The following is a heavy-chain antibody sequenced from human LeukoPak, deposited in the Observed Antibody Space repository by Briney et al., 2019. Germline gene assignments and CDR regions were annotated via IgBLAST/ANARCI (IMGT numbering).Heavy chain of an antibody. Sequence: GGSLRLSCAASGFTLSSYWMHWARHAPGKGLVWVSRINTDGGSTSYADSVKGRFPISRDNAKNTLYLQMNSLRAEATAVYYCARDRGMGGKIDNWGERTLVTVSS. CDR2: INTDGGST. CDR1: GFTLSSYW. CDR3: ARDRGMGGKIDN. J-gene: IGHJ4*02. V-gene: IGHV3-74*01. D-gene: IGHD3-10*01.